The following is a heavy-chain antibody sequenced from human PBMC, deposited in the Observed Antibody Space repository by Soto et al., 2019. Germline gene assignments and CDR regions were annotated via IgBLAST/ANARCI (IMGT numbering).Heavy chain of an antibody. CDR1: GYTFTTYD. CDR3: ARGGSGSGYDY. CDR2: ISRNNGNT. V-gene: IGHV1-18*01. D-gene: IGHD3-10*01. J-gene: IGHJ4*02. Sequence: QVQLVKSGAEVEKPGASVRVSCKASGYTFTTYDITWVRQAPGQGLEWMGWISRNNGNTNYAQKVQGRVTMTTDTSTSTAYMELRSLRSDDTAVYYCARGGSGSGYDYWGQGTLVTVSS.